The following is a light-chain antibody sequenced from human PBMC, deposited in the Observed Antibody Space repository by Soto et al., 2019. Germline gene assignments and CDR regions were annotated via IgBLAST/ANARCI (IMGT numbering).Light chain of an antibody. Sequence: EIGLTQSPGTLSLSPGGRATLSCRASQSVSRNYVAWYQQKPGQAPRLLIYGASSRASGIPDRLSGSGSGADFTLSITRLEPEDFALYYCQQYGSTPLTFGGGTKVDIK. CDR2: GAS. V-gene: IGKV3-20*01. CDR3: QQYGSTPLT. J-gene: IGKJ4*01. CDR1: QSVSRNY.